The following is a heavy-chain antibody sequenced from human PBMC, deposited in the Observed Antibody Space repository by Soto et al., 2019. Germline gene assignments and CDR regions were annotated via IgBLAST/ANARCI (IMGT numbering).Heavy chain of an antibody. CDR3: ARGHSAFWSGYFVAPWFDP. D-gene: IGHD3-3*01. CDR1: GGSFSGYY. J-gene: IGHJ5*02. Sequence: PSETLSLTCAVYGGSFSGYYWSWIRQPPGKGLEWIGEINHSGSTNYNPSLKSRVTISVDTSKTQFSLKLSSVTAADTAVYYCARGHSAFWSGYFVAPWFDPWGQGTLVTVSS. CDR2: INHSGST. V-gene: IGHV4-34*01.